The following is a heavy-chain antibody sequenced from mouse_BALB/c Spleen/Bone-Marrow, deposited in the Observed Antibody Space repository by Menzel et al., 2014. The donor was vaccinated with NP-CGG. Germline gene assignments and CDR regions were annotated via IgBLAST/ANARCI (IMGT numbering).Heavy chain of an antibody. CDR2: IDPANGNT. D-gene: IGHD1-1*01. V-gene: IGHV14-3*02. CDR1: GFNIRDTY. CDR3: AMYYYGSSLFAY. Sequence: EVKLMESGAELVKPGASVKLSCTASGFNIRDTYMHWVKQRPEQGLGWIGRIDPANGNTKYDPKFQGKATITADTSSNTAYLQLSSLTSEDTAAYYCAMYYYGSSLFAYWGQGTLVTVSA. J-gene: IGHJ3*01.